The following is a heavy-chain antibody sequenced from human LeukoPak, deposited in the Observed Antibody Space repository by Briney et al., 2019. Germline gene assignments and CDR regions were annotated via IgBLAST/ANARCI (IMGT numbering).Heavy chain of an antibody. D-gene: IGHD4-23*01. V-gene: IGHV1-8*01. J-gene: IGHJ4*02. Sequence: APVKVSCKASGYTFTSYDINWVRQATGQGLEWMGWMNPNSGNTGYAQKFQGRVTMTRNTSISTAYMELSSLRSEDTAVYYCARSGYGGNSFDYWGQGTLVTVSS. CDR2: MNPNSGNT. CDR3: ARSGYGGNSFDY. CDR1: GYTFTSYD.